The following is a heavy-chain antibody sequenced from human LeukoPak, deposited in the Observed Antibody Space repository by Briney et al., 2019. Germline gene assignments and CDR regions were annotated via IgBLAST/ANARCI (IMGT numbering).Heavy chain of an antibody. D-gene: IGHD2-15*01. J-gene: IGHJ5*02. CDR3: ARVRCSGGSCSRWFDP. CDR1: GGSISSSNW. CDR2: IYHSGST. V-gene: IGHV4-4*02. Sequence: PSETLSLTCAVSGGSISSSNWWSWVRQPPGKGLEWIGEIYHSGSTNYNSSLKSRVTTSVDKSKNQFSLKLSSVTAADTAVYYCARVRCSGGSCSRWFDPWGQGTLVTVSS.